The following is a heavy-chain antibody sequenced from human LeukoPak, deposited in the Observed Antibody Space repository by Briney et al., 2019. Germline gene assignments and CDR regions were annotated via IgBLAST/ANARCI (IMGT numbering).Heavy chain of an antibody. CDR2: IVVGSGNT. CDR1: GFTFTRSA. D-gene: IGHD5-24*01. J-gene: IGHJ5*02. Sequence: SVKVSCKASGFTFTRSAMQWVRQARGQRLEWIGWIVVGSGNTKYAQKFQERVTITRDMSTDTAYMELSSLRSEDTAVYYCARDNSVRDEAWWFNPWGQGTLVTVSS. V-gene: IGHV1-58*02. CDR3: ARDNSVRDEAWWFNP.